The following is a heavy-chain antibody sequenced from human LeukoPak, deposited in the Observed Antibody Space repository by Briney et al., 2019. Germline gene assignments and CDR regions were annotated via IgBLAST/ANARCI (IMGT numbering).Heavy chain of an antibody. CDR3: ARAFRDSVVRGVMRY. V-gene: IGHV1-8*01. CDR1: GYTFTSYD. CDR2: MNPNSGNT. D-gene: IGHD3-10*01. Sequence: GASVKVSCKASGYTFTSYDINWVRQATGQGLEWMGWMNPNSGNTGYAQRFQGRVTMTRNTSISTAYMELSSLRSEDAAVYYCARAFRDSVVRGVMRYWGQGTLVTVSS. J-gene: IGHJ4*02.